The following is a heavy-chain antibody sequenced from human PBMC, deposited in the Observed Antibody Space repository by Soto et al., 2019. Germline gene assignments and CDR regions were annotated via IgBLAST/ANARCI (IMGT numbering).Heavy chain of an antibody. D-gene: IGHD1-26*01. CDR3: AREDSYGDYFDY. Sequence: TSETLSLTCTVSGGSISSYYWSWIRQPPGKGLEWIGYIYYSGSTNYNPSLKSRVTISVDTSKNQFSLKLSSVTAADTAVYYCAREDSYGDYFDYWGQGTLVTVS. CDR2: IYYSGST. CDR1: GGSISSYY. J-gene: IGHJ4*02. V-gene: IGHV4-59*01.